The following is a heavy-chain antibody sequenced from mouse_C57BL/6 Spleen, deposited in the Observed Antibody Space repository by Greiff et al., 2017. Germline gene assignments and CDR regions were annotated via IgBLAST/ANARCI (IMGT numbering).Heavy chain of an antibody. D-gene: IGHD1-1*01. CDR1: GFSLTSYG. CDR3: AKNYGSDNWYFDG. V-gene: IGHV2-5*01. J-gene: IGHJ1*03. CDR2: IWRGGST. Sequence: VKLQESGPGLVQPSQSLSITCTVSGFSLTSYGVHWVRQSPGKGLEWLGVIWRGGSTDYNAAFLSRLSINKDNSNRQVFFKMNSLQADDTAIYYCAKNYGSDNWYFDGRGTGTTVTGAS.